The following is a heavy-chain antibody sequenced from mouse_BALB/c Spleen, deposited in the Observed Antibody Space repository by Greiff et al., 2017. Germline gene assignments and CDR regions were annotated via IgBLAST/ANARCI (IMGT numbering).Heavy chain of an antibody. CDR1: GYSITSGYY. CDR2: ISYDGSN. V-gene: IGHV3-6*02. J-gene: IGHJ2*01. CDR3: ARGGYDYVCDY. Sequence: EVKLMESGPGLVKPSQSLSLTCSVTGYSITSGYYWNWIRQFPGNKLEWMGYISYDGSNNYNPSLKNRISITRDTSKNQFFLKLNSVTTEDTATYYCARGGYDYVCDYWGQGTTLTVSS. D-gene: IGHD2-4*01.